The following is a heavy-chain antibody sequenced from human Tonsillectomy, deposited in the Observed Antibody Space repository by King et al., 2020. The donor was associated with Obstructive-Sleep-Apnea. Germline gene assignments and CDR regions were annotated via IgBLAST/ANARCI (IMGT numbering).Heavy chain of an antibody. Sequence: VQVVESGGGLVKPGGSLRLSCVVSGFTFSTYSMNWVRQAPGKGLEWVSSITSSSSYIYYADSVKGRFTISRDNAKNSLYLQMNSLRAEDTAVYYCARANGSGSYWHWGQGSLVTVSS. CDR2: ITSSSSYI. CDR1: GFTFSTYS. J-gene: IGHJ4*02. CDR3: ARANGSGSYWH. V-gene: IGHV3-21*01. D-gene: IGHD3-10*01.